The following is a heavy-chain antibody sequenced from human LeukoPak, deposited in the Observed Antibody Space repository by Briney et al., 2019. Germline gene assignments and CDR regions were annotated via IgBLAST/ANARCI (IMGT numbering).Heavy chain of an antibody. J-gene: IGHJ6*03. CDR3: ARAVRGENYYYYYMDV. D-gene: IGHD3-16*01. CDR1: GGTFSNYA. V-gene: IGHV1-69*06. Sequence: GASVKVSCKASGGTFSNYAISWVRQAPGQGLEWMGGIIPIFGTANYAQKFRGRVTITADKSTRTAYMELSSLRSEDTAVYYCARAVRGENYYYYYMDVWGKGTTVTISS. CDR2: IIPIFGTA.